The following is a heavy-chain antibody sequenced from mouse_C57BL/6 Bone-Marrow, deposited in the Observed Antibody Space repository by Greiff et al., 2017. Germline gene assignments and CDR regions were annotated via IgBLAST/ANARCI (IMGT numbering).Heavy chain of an antibody. CDR1: GFTFSDYY. J-gene: IGHJ1*03. D-gene: IGHD1-1*01. Sequence: EVKLMESEGGLVQPGRSMKLSCTASGFTFSDYYMAWVRQVPEKGLEWVANINYDGSSTYYLDSLKSRFIISRDNAKNILYLQMSSLKSEDTATYYCARLYYYGSSLYWYFDVWGTGTTVTVSS. V-gene: IGHV5-16*01. CDR2: INYDGSST. CDR3: ARLYYYGSSLYWYFDV.